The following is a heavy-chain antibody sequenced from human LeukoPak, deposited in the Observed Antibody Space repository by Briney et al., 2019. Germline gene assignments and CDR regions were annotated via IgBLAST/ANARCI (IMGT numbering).Heavy chain of an antibody. CDR3: AKDPGRYDSSGYYCGY. CDR2: ISYDGSNK. D-gene: IGHD3-22*01. J-gene: IGHJ4*02. Sequence: GGSLRLSCAASGFTFSSYGMHWVRQAPGKGLEWVAVISYDGSNKYYADSVKGRFTTSRDNSKNTLYLQMNSLRAEDTAVYYCAKDPGRYDSSGYYCGYWGQGTLVTVSS. V-gene: IGHV3-30*18. CDR1: GFTFSSYG.